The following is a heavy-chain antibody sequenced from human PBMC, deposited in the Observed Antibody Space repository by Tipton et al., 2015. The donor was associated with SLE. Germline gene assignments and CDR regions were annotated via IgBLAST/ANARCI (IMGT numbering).Heavy chain of an antibody. CDR3: ARGLGVAGRGFGAFDI. V-gene: IGHV4-4*07. CDR1: GGSIGSYF. CDR2: IYTSGNT. D-gene: IGHD6-19*01. J-gene: IGHJ3*02. Sequence: TLSLTCTVSGGSIGSYFWSWIRQPAGQGLEWIGRIYTSGNTIYNPSLKSRVTMSLDTSKNQFSVNLSSVTAADTAVYYCARGLGVAGRGFGAFDIWGQGTMVTVSS.